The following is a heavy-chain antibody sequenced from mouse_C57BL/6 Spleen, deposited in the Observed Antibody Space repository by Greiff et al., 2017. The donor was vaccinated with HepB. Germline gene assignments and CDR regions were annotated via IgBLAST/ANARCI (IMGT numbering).Heavy chain of an antibody. J-gene: IGHJ2*01. V-gene: IGHV5-4*01. CDR3: ARDTPTVNYFDY. CDR2: ISDGGSYT. CDR1: GFTFSSYA. Sequence: VQLKESGGGLVKPGGSLKLSCAASGFTFSSYAMSWVRQTPEKRLEWVATISDGGSYTYYPDNVKGRFTISRDNAKNNLYLQMSHLKSEDTAMYYCARDTPTVNYFDYWGQGTTLTVSS. D-gene: IGHD1-1*01.